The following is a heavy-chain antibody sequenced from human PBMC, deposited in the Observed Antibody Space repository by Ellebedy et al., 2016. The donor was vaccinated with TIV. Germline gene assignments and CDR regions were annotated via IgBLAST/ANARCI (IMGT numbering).Heavy chain of an antibody. CDR3: ARDRTMVRGVMGFDI. J-gene: IGHJ3*02. Sequence: PSETLSLTCSVPGGSMNNYYWSWIRQPPGRGLEWIGYISYSGSTKYNPSLKSRVTISIDTSENDFSLKVNSVTAADPAVYYCARDRTMVRGVMGFDIWGQGTMVTVSS. CDR2: ISYSGST. D-gene: IGHD3-10*01. CDR1: GGSMNNYY. V-gene: IGHV4-59*01.